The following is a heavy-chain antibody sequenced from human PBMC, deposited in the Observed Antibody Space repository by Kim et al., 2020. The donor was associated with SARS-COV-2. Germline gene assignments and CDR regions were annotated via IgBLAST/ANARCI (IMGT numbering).Heavy chain of an antibody. CDR3: ARDSSSWFFDY. J-gene: IGHJ4*02. CDR1: GGSISSYY. CDR2: IYYSGST. D-gene: IGHD6-13*01. V-gene: IGHV4-59*01. Sequence: SETLSLTCTVSGGSISSYYWSWIRQPPGKGLEWIGYIYYSGSTNYNPSLKSRVTISVDTSKNQFSLKLSSVTAADTAVYYCARDSSSWFFDYWGQGTLVTVSS.